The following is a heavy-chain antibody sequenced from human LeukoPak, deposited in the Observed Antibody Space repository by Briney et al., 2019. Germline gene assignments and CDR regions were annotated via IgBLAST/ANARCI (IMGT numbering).Heavy chain of an antibody. V-gene: IGHV3-7*04. CDR1: GFIFGSYW. CDR2: IKPDGSEK. Sequence: PGGSLRLSCTGSGFIFGSYWMSWVRQAPGKGLERVANIKPDGSEKFYVDSVKGRFTISRDNAKNSMYLEMNSLTDEDTAVYYCARDGDYAVAYWGQGTLVTVSS. D-gene: IGHD4-17*01. J-gene: IGHJ4*02. CDR3: ARDGDYAVAY.